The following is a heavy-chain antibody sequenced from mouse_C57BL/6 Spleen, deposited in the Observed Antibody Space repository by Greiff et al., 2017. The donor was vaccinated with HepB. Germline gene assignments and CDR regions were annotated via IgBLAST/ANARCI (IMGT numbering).Heavy chain of an antibody. Sequence: QVHVKQPGTELVKPGASVKLSCKASGYTFTSYWMHWVKQRPGQGLEWIGNINPSNGGTNYNEKFKSKATLTVDKSSSTAYMQLSSLTSEDSAVYYCARTVAPYAMDYWGQGTSVTVSS. CDR2: INPSNGGT. V-gene: IGHV1-53*01. J-gene: IGHJ4*01. D-gene: IGHD1-1*01. CDR3: ARTVAPYAMDY. CDR1: GYTFTSYW.